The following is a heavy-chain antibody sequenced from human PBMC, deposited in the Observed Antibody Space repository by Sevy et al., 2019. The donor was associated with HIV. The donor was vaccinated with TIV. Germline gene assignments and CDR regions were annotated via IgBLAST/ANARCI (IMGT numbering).Heavy chain of an antibody. CDR3: ARVSTFPDY. Sequence: GESLKISCAASGFTFSSYSMNWVRQAPGKGLEWVSYISSSSSTIYYADSVKGRLTIFRDNAKNSLYLQMNSLRDGDTAVYYCARVSTFPDYWGQGTLVTVSS. D-gene: IGHD1-26*01. V-gene: IGHV3-48*02. CDR1: GFTFSSYS. CDR2: ISSSSSTI. J-gene: IGHJ4*02.